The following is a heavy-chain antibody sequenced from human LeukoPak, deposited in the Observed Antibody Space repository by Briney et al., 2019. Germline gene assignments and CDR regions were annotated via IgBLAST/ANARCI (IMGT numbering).Heavy chain of an antibody. J-gene: IGHJ4*02. Sequence: PSETLSLTCAVYGGSFSGYYWSWIRQHPGKGLEWIGYIYYSGSTYYNPSLKSRVTISVDTSKNQFSLKLSSVTAADTAVYYCARESGGSMVFDYWGQGTLVTVSS. CDR1: GGSFSGYY. CDR3: ARESGGSMVFDY. V-gene: IGHV4-31*11. D-gene: IGHD3-10*01. CDR2: IYYSGST.